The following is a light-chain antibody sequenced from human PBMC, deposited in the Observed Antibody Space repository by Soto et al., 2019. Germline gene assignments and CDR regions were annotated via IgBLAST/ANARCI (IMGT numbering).Light chain of an antibody. Sequence: EVVVTQSTATLSVSPGERATLSCRASQSFRGLLAWYQQKPGQAPRLLIYDAYNRATGIPPRFSGSGSGTDFTLTISSLEPEDSAVYYCQQRHMWPITFGQGTRLEIK. CDR1: QSFRGL. J-gene: IGKJ5*01. V-gene: IGKV3-11*01. CDR2: DAY. CDR3: QQRHMWPIT.